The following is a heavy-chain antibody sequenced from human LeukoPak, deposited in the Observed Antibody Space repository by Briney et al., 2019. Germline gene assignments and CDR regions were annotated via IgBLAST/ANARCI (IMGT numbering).Heavy chain of an antibody. Sequence: SGTLSLTCAVSGASISSPNWWSWVRQPPGKGLEWIGEIYHSGSTNYNPSLESRATISVDKSKNQFSLKLNSVTAADTAVYYCARAYYYYMDVWGKGTTVSVSS. J-gene: IGHJ6*03. CDR3: ARAYYYYMDV. V-gene: IGHV4-4*02. CDR1: GASISSPNW. CDR2: IYHSGST.